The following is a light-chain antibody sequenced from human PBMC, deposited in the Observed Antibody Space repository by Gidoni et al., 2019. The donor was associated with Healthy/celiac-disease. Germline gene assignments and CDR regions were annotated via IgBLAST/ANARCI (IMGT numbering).Light chain of an antibody. CDR2: DNN. Sequence: QSVLTQPPSASGTPGQRVTISCSGSSSNIGNNYVSWYQQLPGTAPKLLIYDNNKRPSGIPDRFSGSKSGTSATLGITGLQTGDEADYYCGTWDSSLSALVFGGGTKLTVL. CDR3: GTWDSSLSALV. V-gene: IGLV1-51*01. CDR1: SSNIGNNY. J-gene: IGLJ2*01.